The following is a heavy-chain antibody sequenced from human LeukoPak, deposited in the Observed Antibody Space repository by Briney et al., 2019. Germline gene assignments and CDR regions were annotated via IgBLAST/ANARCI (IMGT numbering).Heavy chain of an antibody. V-gene: IGHV3-30-3*01. D-gene: IGHD6-19*01. CDR2: ISGDGSHK. J-gene: IGHJ4*02. CDR3: ASSIAVADTTRFDY. Sequence: PGRSLRLSCAAFGFTFSSYAIHWVRQAPGKGLEWVAVISGDGSHKYYADSVKGRFTISRDNSKNTLYLQMNSLRAEDTAVYYCASSIAVADTTRFDYWGQGTLVTVSS. CDR1: GFTFSSYA.